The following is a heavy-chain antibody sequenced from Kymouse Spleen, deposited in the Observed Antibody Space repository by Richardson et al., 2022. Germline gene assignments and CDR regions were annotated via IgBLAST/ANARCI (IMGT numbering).Heavy chain of an antibody. CDR2: INHSGST. J-gene: IGHJ6*02. Sequence: QVQLQQWGAGLLKPSETLSLTCAVYGGSFSGYYWSWIRQPPGKGLEWIGEINHSGSTNYNPSLKSRVTISVDTSKNQFSLKLSSVTAADTAVYYCARGPIAARPGYYYYYGMDVWGQGTTVTVSS. CDR3: ARGPIAARPGYYYYYGMDV. D-gene: IGHD6-6*01. CDR1: GGSFSGYY. V-gene: IGHV4-34*01.